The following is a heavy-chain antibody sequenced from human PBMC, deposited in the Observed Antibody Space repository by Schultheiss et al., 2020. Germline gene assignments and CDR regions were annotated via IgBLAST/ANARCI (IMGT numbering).Heavy chain of an antibody. V-gene: IGHV1-69*06. CDR3: ARLLAKFGTIDYYFGMDV. Sequence: SVKVSCKASGGTFSSYAISWVRQAPGQGLEWMGGIIPIFGTANYAQKFQGRVTITADKSTSTAYMELSSLRSEDTAVYYCARLLAKFGTIDYYFGMDVWGQGTTVNVSS. CDR2: IIPIFGTA. D-gene: IGHD3-16*01. J-gene: IGHJ6*02. CDR1: GGTFSSYA.